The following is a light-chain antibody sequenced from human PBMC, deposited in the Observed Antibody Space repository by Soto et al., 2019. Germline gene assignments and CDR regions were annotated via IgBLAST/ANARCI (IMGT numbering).Light chain of an antibody. V-gene: IGLV2-23*02. CDR3: CSHAGSSTWV. CDR1: SSDLGSYNL. CDR2: EVS. Sequence: QSALTQPASVSGSPGQSITISCTGTSSDLGSYNLVSWYQQHPGKAPKLMIYEVSKRPSGVSNRFAGSKSGNTASLTISGLQAEDEADYYCCSHAGSSTWVFGGGTQLTVL. J-gene: IGLJ7*01.